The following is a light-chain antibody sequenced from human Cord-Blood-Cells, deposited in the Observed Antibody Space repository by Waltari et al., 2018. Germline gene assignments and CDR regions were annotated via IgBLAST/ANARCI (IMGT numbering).Light chain of an antibody. V-gene: IGLV1-51*01. CDR2: DNN. J-gene: IGLJ2*01. CDR1: SHNIGNNY. Sequence: QSVLTQPPSVSAAPGQKVTISCSGSSHNIGNNYVSWYQQLPGTAPKLLIYDNNKRPSGIPDRFSGSKSGTSATLGITGLQTGDEADYYCGTWDSSLSAVVFGGGTKLTVL. CDR3: GTWDSSLSAVV.